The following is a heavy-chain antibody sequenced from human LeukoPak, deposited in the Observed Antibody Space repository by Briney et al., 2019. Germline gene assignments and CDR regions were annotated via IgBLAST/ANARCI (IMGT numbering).Heavy chain of an antibody. CDR2: IYHGGST. CDR1: GGSIRSYY. D-gene: IGHD4-17*01. J-gene: IGHJ4*02. V-gene: IGHV4-59*04. CDR3: AGYHAYGVTTPPLGY. Sequence: SETLSLTCTVSGGSIRSYYWTWIRQPPGKGLEWIGSIYHGGSTYYNPSLKSRVTISVDTSKNQFSLKLSSVTAADTAVYYCAGYHAYGVTTPPLGYWGQGTLVTVSS.